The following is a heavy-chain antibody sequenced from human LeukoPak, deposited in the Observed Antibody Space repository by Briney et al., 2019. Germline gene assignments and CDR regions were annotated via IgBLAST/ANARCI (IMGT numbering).Heavy chain of an antibody. V-gene: IGHV4-59*01. CDR1: GGSISSYY. CDR2: IYTDSGST. J-gene: IGHJ4*02. Sequence: PSETLSLTCTVSGGSISSYYWSWIRQPPGKGLEWIGYIYTDSGSTNYNPSLKSRVTISVDTSKNQFSLKLSSVTAADTAVYYCARGLTVPTASPWYWGQGTLVTVSS. D-gene: IGHD4/OR15-4a*01. CDR3: ARGLTVPTASPWY.